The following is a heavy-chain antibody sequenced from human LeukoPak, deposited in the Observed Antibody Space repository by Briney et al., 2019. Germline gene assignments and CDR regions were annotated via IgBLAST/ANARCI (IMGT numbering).Heavy chain of an antibody. Sequence: GGSLRLSCAASGFTFSDSYMSWIRQAPGKGLEWVSYISSSSTYTEYTGSVKGRFTISRDNAKNSLYLQMNSLRDEDTAVYYCARAVNGYFDYWGQGKLVTVSS. J-gene: IGHJ4*02. CDR3: ARAVNGYFDY. CDR2: ISSSSTYT. CDR1: GFTFSDSY. D-gene: IGHD2-8*01. V-gene: IGHV3-11*06.